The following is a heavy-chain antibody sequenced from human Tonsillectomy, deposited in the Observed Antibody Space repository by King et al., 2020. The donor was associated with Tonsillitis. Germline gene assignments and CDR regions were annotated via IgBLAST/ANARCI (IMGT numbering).Heavy chain of an antibody. CDR3: ARDLGEDILTGSY. D-gene: IGHD3-9*01. Sequence: VQLVESGGGVVQPGRSLRLSCAASGFTFSSYAMHWVRQAPGKGLEWVALISYDGSNKYYADSVKGRLTISRDNSKNTLYMQMNSLRAEDTAVYYCARDLGEDILTGSYWGQGTLVTASS. CDR2: ISYDGSNK. CDR1: GFTFSSYA. J-gene: IGHJ4*02. V-gene: IGHV3-30-3*01.